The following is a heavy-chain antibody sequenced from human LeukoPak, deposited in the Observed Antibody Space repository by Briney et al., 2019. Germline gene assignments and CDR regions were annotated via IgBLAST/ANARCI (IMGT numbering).Heavy chain of an antibody. V-gene: IGHV1-69*05. J-gene: IGHJ5*02. CDR2: IIPIFGTA. CDR3: ARDRIQLWSNWFDP. D-gene: IGHD5-18*01. Sequence: ASVKASCRASGGTFSSYAISWVRQAPGQGREWMGRIIPIFGTANYAQKFQCRVTITTDESTSTAYMELSSLRSEDTAVYYCARDRIQLWSNWFDPWGQGPLVTVSS. CDR1: GGTFSSYA.